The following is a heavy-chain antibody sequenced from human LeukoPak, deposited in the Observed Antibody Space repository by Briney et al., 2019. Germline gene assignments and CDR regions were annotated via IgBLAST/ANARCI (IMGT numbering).Heavy chain of an antibody. CDR2: VSDSGGYT. V-gene: IGHV3-23*01. D-gene: IGHD3-22*01. Sequence: GGSLRLSCEASGFTFSSRAMSWVRQAPGKGLEWVSAVSDSGGYTYYAGSVKGRFTISRDNSKSTLYLQMNSLRAEDTALYYCAKFHYDSSGPNNWFDTWGQGTLVIVSS. J-gene: IGHJ5*02. CDR3: AKFHYDSSGPNNWFDT. CDR1: GFTFSSRA.